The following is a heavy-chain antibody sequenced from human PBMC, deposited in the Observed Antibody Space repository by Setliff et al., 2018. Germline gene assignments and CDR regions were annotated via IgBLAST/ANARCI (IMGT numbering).Heavy chain of an antibody. CDR2: ISGSGDST. Sequence: GGSLRLSCAASGFTFSNFAMSWVRQAPGRGLEWVSSISGSGDSTYYADSVKGRFTISRDSSKNTLYLQMLSLRAEDTAVYYCAKGGSTSCYTEADYWGQGTLVTVSS. J-gene: IGHJ4*02. CDR3: AKGGSTSCYTEADY. D-gene: IGHD2-2*02. CDR1: GFTFSNFA. V-gene: IGHV3-23*01.